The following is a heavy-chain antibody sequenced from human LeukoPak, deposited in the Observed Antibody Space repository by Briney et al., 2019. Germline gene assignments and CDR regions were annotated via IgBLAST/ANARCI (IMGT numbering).Heavy chain of an antibody. D-gene: IGHD3-10*01. CDR1: GFTFDDYA. CDR3: AKDGAGSYYNVLFDY. J-gene: IGHJ4*02. Sequence: TGGSLRLSCAASGFTFDDYAMHSVRQAPGKGLEWVSLICGDGGSTYYADSVKGRFTISRDNSKNSLYLQMNSLRTEDTALYYCAKDGAGSYYNVLFDYWGQGTLVTVSS. CDR2: ICGDGGST. V-gene: IGHV3-43*02.